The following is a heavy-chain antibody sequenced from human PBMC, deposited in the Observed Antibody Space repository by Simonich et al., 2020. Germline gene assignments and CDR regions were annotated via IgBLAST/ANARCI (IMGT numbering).Heavy chain of an antibody. D-gene: IGHD4-4*01. Sequence: QVQLQESGPGLVKPSQTLSLTCTVSGCSISSGGYSWSWIRQTPGKGLEWIVYNYYSVSTYYNPSLKSLVTRSVDTSKNQFSLKLSSVTAADTAVYYCARVERTTDGHYYFDYWGQGTLVTVSS. CDR2: NYYSVST. V-gene: IGHV4-31*01. J-gene: IGHJ4*02. CDR3: ARVERTTDGHYYFDY. CDR1: GCSISSGGYS.